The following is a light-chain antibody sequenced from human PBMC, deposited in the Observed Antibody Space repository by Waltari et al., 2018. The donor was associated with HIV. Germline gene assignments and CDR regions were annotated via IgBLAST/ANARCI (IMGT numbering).Light chain of an antibody. V-gene: IGLV2-11*01. J-gene: IGLJ2*01. CDR2: DVS. CDR1: RRDVGGYNY. Sequence: QSALTQPRSVSGSPGQSVTISCTGTRRDVGGYNYVSWYQQHPGKAPKLIIYDVSKRPSGVPDRFSGSKSGNTASLTISGLQAEDEADYYCCSYAGSYRGVFGGGTKLTVL. CDR3: CSYAGSYRGV.